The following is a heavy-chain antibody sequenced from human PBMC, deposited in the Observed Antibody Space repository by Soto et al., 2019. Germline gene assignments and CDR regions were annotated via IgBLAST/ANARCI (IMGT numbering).Heavy chain of an antibody. CDR1: GFISSSYW. J-gene: IGHJ4*02. D-gene: IGHD2-8*01. V-gene: IGHV3-74*01. CDR2: INRDGSRT. Sequence: EVQLVESGGNVLQPGGSLRLSCAASGFISSSYWMHWVRQAPGKGLVWVSRINRDGSRTDYADSGKGRFAVSRDNAKNTVLLQMNSLRADDTAVYYCARGVNGYYYVDYWGQGTLVTVSS. CDR3: ARGVNGYYYVDY.